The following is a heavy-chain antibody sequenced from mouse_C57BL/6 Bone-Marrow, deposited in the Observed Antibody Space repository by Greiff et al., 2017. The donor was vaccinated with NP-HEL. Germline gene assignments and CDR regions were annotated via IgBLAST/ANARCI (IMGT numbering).Heavy chain of an antibody. D-gene: IGHD2-4*01. CDR2: IDPSDSYT. CDR1: GYTFTSYW. J-gene: IGHJ3*01. CDR3: AREGYYDYARFAH. Sequence: QVQLQQPGAELVMPGASVKLSCKASGYTFTSYWMHWVKQRPGQGLEWIGEIDPSDSYTNYNQKFKGKSTLTVDKSSSTAYMQLSSLTSEDSAVYYCAREGYYDYARFAHWGQGTLVTVSA. V-gene: IGHV1-69*01.